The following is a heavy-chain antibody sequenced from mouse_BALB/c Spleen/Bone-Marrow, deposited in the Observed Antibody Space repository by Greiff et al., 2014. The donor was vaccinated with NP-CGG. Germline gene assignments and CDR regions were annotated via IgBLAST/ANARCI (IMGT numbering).Heavy chain of an antibody. Sequence: EVKLMESGGDLVKPGGSLKLSCAASGFTFSSYGMSWVRQTPDKRLEWVATISSGGSYTYNPDSVKGRFTISRDNAKNTLYLQMSSLKSEDTAMYYCARPTTVVATGGSFDYWGQGTTLTVSS. CDR2: ISSGGSYT. J-gene: IGHJ2*01. V-gene: IGHV5-6*01. CDR3: ARPTTVVATGGSFDY. D-gene: IGHD1-1*01. CDR1: GFTFSSYG.